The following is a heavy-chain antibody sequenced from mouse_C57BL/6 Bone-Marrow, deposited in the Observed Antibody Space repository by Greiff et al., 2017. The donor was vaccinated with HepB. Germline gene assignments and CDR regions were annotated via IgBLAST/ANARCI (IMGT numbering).Heavy chain of an antibody. J-gene: IGHJ1*03. D-gene: IGHD1-1*01. CDR1: GFTFSSYG. CDR3: ARHRVVTTVVASRGYFDV. Sequence: EVKVVESGGDLVKPGGSLKLSCAASGFTFSSYGLSWVRQTPDKRLEWVATISSGGSYTYYPDSVKGRFTISRDNAKNTLYLQMSSLKSEDTAMYYCARHRVVTTVVASRGYFDVWGTVTTVTVSS. CDR2: ISSGGSYT. V-gene: IGHV5-6*01.